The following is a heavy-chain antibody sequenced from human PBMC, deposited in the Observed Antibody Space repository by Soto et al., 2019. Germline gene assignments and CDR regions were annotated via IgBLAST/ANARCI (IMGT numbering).Heavy chain of an antibody. Sequence: QVQLVQSGAEVKKPGASVQVSCKAYGYTFTTSGVSWVRQAPGQGLEWMGWIGANNGNTNCAEKFQGRVTMTTDTSTSTVYMDLRSLRSDDTAVYYCASWAGRVFWNGPFDYWGQGTLVTVSS. V-gene: IGHV1-18*01. CDR3: ASWAGRVFWNGPFDY. D-gene: IGHD3-3*01. CDR1: GYTFTTSG. J-gene: IGHJ4*02. CDR2: IGANNGNT.